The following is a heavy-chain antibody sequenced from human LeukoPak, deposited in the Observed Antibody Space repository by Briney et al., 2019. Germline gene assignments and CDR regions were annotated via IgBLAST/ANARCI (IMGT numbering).Heavy chain of an antibody. V-gene: IGHV4-59*01. J-gene: IGHJ4*02. D-gene: IGHD2/OR15-2a*01. CDR3: ERGHLGFSP. CDR2: FYNSRTT. Sequence: SETLSLTCTVSGVSISGYSWTWIRQPPGQGLEWMGYFYNSRTTSYNPSLTRRVIISVDTAMDQISLKLNSATAADTAVYYCERGHLGFSPGGRGTLVTVSA. CDR1: GVSISGYS.